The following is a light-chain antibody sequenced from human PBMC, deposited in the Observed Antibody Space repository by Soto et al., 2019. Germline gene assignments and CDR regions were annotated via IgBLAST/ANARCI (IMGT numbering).Light chain of an antibody. CDR3: QQRSIWPLT. CDR2: DAS. J-gene: IGKJ4*01. V-gene: IGKV3-11*01. Sequence: EIVLTQSPATLSLSPGERATLSCRASQSIIKYLAWYQQRPGQAPRLLIDDASNRATDIPARFSGSGSGTDFTLTINSLAPEEFAVYYCQQRSIWPLTFGGGTKVEIK. CDR1: QSIIKY.